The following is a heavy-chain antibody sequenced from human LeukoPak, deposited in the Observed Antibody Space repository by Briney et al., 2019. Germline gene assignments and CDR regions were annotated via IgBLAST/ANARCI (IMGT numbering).Heavy chain of an antibody. Sequence: PGGSPRLSCAASGFTFSSYAMSWVRQAPGKGLEWVSAISGSGGSTYYADSVKGRFTISRDNSKNTLYLQMSSLRSEDTAVYYCARLGYSSGWPLYYYYGMDVWGQGTTVTVSS. CDR3: ARLGYSSGWPLYYYYGMDV. D-gene: IGHD6-19*01. J-gene: IGHJ6*02. CDR2: ISGSGGST. V-gene: IGHV3-23*01. CDR1: GFTFSSYA.